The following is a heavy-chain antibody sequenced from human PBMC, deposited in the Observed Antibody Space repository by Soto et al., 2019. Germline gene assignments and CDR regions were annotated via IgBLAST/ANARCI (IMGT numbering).Heavy chain of an antibody. CDR3: ARHPWDQLLYVGWFDP. V-gene: IGHV4-31*03. J-gene: IGHJ5*02. D-gene: IGHD2-2*02. CDR1: GGSISSGGYY. CDR2: IYYSGST. Sequence: SETLSLTCTVSGGSISSGGYYWSWIRQHPGKGLEWIGYIYYSGSTYYNPSLKSRVTISVDTSKNQFSLKLSSVTAADTAVYYCARHPWDQLLYVGWFDPWGQGTLVTVSS.